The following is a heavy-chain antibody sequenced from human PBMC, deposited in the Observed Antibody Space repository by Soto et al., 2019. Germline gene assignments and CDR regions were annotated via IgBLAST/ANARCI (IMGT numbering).Heavy chain of an antibody. Sequence: EVQLVESGGGLIQPGGSLRLSCAASGFTVSSNYMSWVRQAPGKGLEWVSVIYSGGSTYYADSVKGRFTISRDNSKNTLYIQMNSLRAEHTAVYYCAREISPRRSCWPQGAFDIWGQGTMVTVSS. CDR2: IYSGGST. CDR3: AREISPRRSCWPQGAFDI. CDR1: GFTVSSNY. J-gene: IGHJ3*02. D-gene: IGHD6-19*01. V-gene: IGHV3-53*01.